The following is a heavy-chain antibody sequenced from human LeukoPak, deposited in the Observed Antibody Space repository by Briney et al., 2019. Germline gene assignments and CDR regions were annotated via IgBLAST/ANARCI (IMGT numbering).Heavy chain of an antibody. J-gene: IGHJ4*02. V-gene: IGHV4-59*01. Sequence: PETLSLTCTVSGGSISSYYWSWIRQPPGKGLEWIGYICYSGSTNYNPSLKSRVTISVDTSKNQFSLKLSSVTAADTAVYYCAREGSYYDSSGYSPREGFDYWGQGTLVTVSS. CDR1: GGSISSYY. CDR2: ICYSGST. CDR3: AREGSYYDSSGYSPREGFDY. D-gene: IGHD3-22*01.